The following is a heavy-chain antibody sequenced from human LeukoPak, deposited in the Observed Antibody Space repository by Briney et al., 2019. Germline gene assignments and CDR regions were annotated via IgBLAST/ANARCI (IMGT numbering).Heavy chain of an antibody. CDR2: IRSKVYGGTT. Sequence: GGSLRLSCTTSGFTFGEYAMSWVRQAPGKGLEWVGFIRSKVYGGTTEYAASVKGRFTISRDDSKSIAYLQMSSLKTEDTAVYYCTIVGMVIIDWFDPWGQGTLVTVSS. J-gene: IGHJ5*02. CDR3: TIVGMVIIDWFDP. D-gene: IGHD3-3*01. CDR1: GFTFGEYA. V-gene: IGHV3-49*04.